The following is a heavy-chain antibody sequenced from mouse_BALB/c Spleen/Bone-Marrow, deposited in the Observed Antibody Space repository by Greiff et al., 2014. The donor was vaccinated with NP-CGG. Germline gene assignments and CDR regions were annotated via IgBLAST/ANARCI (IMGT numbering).Heavy chain of an antibody. CDR3: ASHYYDSSPFAY. V-gene: IGHV5-12-2*01. J-gene: IGHJ3*01. CDR2: ISNGGGSI. D-gene: IGHD1-1*01. CDR1: GFTFSSYT. Sequence: DVQLQESGGGLVQPGGSLKLSCAASGFTFSSYTMSWVRQTPEKRLVWVAYISNGGGSIYYPDTVKGRFTISRANGKNTLYLQMSSLKSEDTAMYYCASHYYDSSPFAYWGQGTLVTVSA.